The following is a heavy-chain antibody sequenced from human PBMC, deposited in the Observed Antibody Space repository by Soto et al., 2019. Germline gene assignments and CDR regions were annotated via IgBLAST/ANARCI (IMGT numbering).Heavy chain of an antibody. CDR2: ISYDESNK. CDR1: EFTLSNYD. V-gene: IGHV3-30-3*01. Sequence: QVQLVESGGGAVQPGRSLRLSCASSEFTLSNYDMHWVRQAPGEGLEWVAVISYDESNKYYTESVKGRFTISRDNSKNTLNLQMNSLRAEDTAVYFCARVLVRGFVYSGLDVCGQGTTVTVSS. J-gene: IGHJ6*02. CDR3: ARVLVRGFVYSGLDV. D-gene: IGHD3-10*01.